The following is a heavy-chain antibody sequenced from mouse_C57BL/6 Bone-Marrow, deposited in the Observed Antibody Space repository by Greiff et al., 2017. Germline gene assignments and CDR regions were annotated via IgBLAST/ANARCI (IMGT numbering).Heavy chain of an antibody. CDR1: GYTFTSYW. V-gene: IGHV1-7*01. Sequence: VQLQESGAELAKPGASVKLSCKASGYTFTSYWMHWVKQRPGQGLEWIGYINPSSGYTKYNQKFKDKATLTADKSSSTAYMQLSSLTYEASAVYYCAFYYYGVNYFDYWGQGTTLTVSS. CDR3: AFYYYGVNYFDY. CDR2: INPSSGYT. D-gene: IGHD1-1*01. J-gene: IGHJ2*01.